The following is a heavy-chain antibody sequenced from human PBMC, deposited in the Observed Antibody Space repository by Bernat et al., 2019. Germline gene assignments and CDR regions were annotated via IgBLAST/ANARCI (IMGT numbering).Heavy chain of an antibody. J-gene: IGHJ3*02. CDR1: GGSISSSSYY. CDR2: IYYSWST. Sequence: QLQLQESGPGLVKPSETLSLTCTVSGGSISSSSYYWGWIRQPPGKGLEWIGSIYYSWSTYYNPSLKSRVTISVDTSKNQFSLKLSSVTAADTAVYYCARQISGVYYDSSGYYMDIWGQGTMVTVSS. V-gene: IGHV4-39*01. D-gene: IGHD3-22*01. CDR3: ARQISGVYYDSSGYYMDI.